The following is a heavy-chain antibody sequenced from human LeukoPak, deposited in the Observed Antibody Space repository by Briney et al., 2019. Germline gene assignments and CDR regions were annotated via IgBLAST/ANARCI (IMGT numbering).Heavy chain of an antibody. CDR2: TYYTGNS. D-gene: IGHD1-1*01. CDR3: ARGYYLPKTAEVGTTALFDY. Sequence: SETLSLTCTVSGGSVSSDNYYWTWIRQPPGKGLEWIGCTYYTGNSNYNPSLKSRVTISLDTSKNQFSLKLSSVTAAHTAVYYCARGYYLPKTAEVGTTALFDYWGQGTLVTVSS. V-gene: IGHV4-61*01. CDR1: GGSVSSDNYY. J-gene: IGHJ4*02.